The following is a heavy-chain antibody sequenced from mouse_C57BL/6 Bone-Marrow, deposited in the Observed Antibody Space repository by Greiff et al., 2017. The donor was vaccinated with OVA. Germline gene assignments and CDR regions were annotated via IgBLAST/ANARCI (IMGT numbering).Heavy chain of an antibody. Sequence: VKLVESGPGLVQPSQSLSITCTVSGFSLTSYGVHWVRQSPGKGLEWLGVIWRGGSTDYNAAFMSRLSITKDNSKSQVFIKMNSLQADDTAIYYCAKNYGSSPYYVDYWGQGTTLTVSS. D-gene: IGHD1-1*01. V-gene: IGHV2-5*01. CDR2: IWRGGST. CDR3: AKNYGSSPYYVDY. J-gene: IGHJ2*01. CDR1: GFSLTSYG.